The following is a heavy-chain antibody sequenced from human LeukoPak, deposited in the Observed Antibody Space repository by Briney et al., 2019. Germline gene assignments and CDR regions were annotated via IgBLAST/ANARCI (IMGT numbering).Heavy chain of an antibody. J-gene: IGHJ6*03. D-gene: IGHD3-16*01. CDR2: IYHSGST. CDR1: GGSISSYY. CDR3: ARDLPSWAYYYYYYMDV. V-gene: IGHV4-38-2*02. Sequence: PSETLSLTCTVSGGSISSYYWSWIRQPPGKGLEWIGSIYHSGSTYYNPSLKSRVTISVDTSKNQFSLKLSSVTAADTAVYYCARDLPSWAYYYYYYMDVWGRGTTVTVSS.